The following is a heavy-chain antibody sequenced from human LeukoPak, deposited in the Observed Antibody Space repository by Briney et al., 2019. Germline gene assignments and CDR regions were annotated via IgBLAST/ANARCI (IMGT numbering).Heavy chain of an antibody. CDR3: AKDSIHRRTTPFDY. Sequence: SETLSLTCTVSGYSISSGYYWGWIRQSPGKGLGWIGNVYHTGNTYYNPSLKSRVTISIDTSKNQFSLKVNSVTAADTAVYYCAKDSIHRRTTPFDYWGQGTLVTVSS. CDR2: VYHTGNT. J-gene: IGHJ4*02. V-gene: IGHV4-38-2*02. D-gene: IGHD1-7*01. CDR1: GYSISSGYY.